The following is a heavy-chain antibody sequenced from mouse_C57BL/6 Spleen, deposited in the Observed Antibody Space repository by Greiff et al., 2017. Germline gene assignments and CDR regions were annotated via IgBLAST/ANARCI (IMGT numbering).Heavy chain of an antibody. D-gene: IGHD3-1*01. CDR3: AREGLRYWYFDV. V-gene: IGHV1-53*01. CDR1: GYTFTSYW. CDR2: INPSNGGT. J-gene: IGHJ1*03. Sequence: QVQLQQPGTELVKPGASGYTFTSYWMHWVKQRPGQGLEWIGNINPSNGGTNYNEKFKSKATLTVDKSSSTAYMQLSSLTSEDSAVYYCAREGLRYWYFDVWGTGTTVTVSS.